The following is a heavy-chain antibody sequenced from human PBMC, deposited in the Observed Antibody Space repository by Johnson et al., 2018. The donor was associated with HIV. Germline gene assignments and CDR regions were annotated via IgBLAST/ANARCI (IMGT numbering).Heavy chain of an antibody. CDR3: ARGGFDIVGGTIGWSAFDI. D-gene: IGHD1-26*01. CDR1: GFTFDDYA. Sequence: EVQLVESGGGLVQPGRSLRLSCAASGFTFDDYAMHWVRPAPGKGLEWVSGISWNSGSIGHADSVKGRFTISRDNAQNSLYLQMNSLRAEDTAVYYCARGGFDIVGGTIGWSAFDIWSQGMRITGSS. J-gene: IGHJ3*02. V-gene: IGHV3-9*01. CDR2: ISWNSGSI.